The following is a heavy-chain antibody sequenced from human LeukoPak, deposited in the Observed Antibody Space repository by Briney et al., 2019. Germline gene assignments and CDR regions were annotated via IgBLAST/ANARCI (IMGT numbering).Heavy chain of an antibody. CDR2: IYSGGST. Sequence: GGSLRLSCAASGFTVSSNYMSWVRQAPGKGLEWVSVIYSGGSTYYADSVKGRFTISRDNSKNTLYLQMNSLRAEDTAVYYCTRRQDDRRARYNWFDPWGQGTLVTVSS. CDR1: GFTVSSNY. V-gene: IGHV3-53*01. CDR3: TRRQDDRRARYNWFDP. D-gene: IGHD3-22*01. J-gene: IGHJ5*02.